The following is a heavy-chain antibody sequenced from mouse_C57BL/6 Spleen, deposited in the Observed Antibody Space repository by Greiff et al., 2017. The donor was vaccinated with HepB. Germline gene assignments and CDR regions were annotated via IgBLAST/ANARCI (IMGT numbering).Heavy chain of an antibody. CDR2: IDPSDSYT. D-gene: IGHD3-2*02. J-gene: IGHJ2*01. CDR3: ARDSSGYAFDY. CDR1: GYTFTSYW. Sequence: QVQLKQPGAELVMPGASVKLSCKASGYTFTSYWMHWVKQRPGQGLEWTGEIDPSDSYTNYNQKFKGKSTLTVDKSSSTAYMQLSSLTSEDSAVYYCARDSSGYAFDYWGQGTTLTVSS. V-gene: IGHV1-69*01.